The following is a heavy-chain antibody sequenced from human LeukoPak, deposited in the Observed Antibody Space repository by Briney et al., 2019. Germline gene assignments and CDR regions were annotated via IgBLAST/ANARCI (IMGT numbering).Heavy chain of an antibody. CDR2: IYPGDSDT. V-gene: IGHV5-51*01. J-gene: IGHJ3*02. D-gene: IGHD3-22*01. CDR3: ARSYDSSGYHTDAFDI. Sequence: RGESLKISCKGSGYSFTSYWIGWVRQMPGKGLEWMGIIYPGDSDTRYSPSFQGQVTISADKSISTAYLQWSSLKASDTAMYYCARSYDSSGYHTDAFDIWGQGTMVTVSS. CDR1: GYSFTSYW.